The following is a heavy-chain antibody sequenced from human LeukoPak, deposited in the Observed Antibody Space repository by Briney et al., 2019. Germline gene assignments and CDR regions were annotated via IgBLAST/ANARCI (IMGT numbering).Heavy chain of an antibody. CDR1: GFTFSSYA. V-gene: IGHV3-64*01. CDR3: ARGLLAYCGGDCPASSGSFDY. D-gene: IGHD2-21*02. CDR2: ISSNGGST. J-gene: IGHJ4*02. Sequence: GGFLRLSCAASGFTFSSYAMHWVRQAPGKGLEYVSAISSNGGSTYYANSVKGRFTISRDNSKNTLYLQMGSLRAEDMAVYYCARGLLAYCGGDCPASSGSFDYWGQGTLVTVSS.